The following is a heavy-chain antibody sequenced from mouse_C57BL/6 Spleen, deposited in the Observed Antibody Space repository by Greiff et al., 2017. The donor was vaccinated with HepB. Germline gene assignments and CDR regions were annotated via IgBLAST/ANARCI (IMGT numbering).Heavy chain of an antibody. CDR1: GFSLTSYG. V-gene: IGHV2-2*01. D-gene: IGHD1-1*01. CDR2: IWSGGST. CDR3: ASTYYYGSSWYFDV. Sequence: VKLVESGPGLVQPSQSLSITCTVSGFSLTSYGVHWVRQSPGKGLEWLGVIWSGGSTDYNAAFISRLSISKDNSKSQVFFKMNSLQADDTAIYYCASTYYYGSSWYFDVWGTGTTVTVSS. J-gene: IGHJ1*03.